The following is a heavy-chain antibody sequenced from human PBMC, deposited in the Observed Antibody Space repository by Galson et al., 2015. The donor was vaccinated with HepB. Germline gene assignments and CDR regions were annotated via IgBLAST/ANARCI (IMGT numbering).Heavy chain of an antibody. J-gene: IGHJ4*02. Sequence: SLRLSCAASGFTFSSYGMHWVRQAPGKGLEWVAVISYDGSNKYYADSVKGRFTISRDNSKNTLYLQMNSLRAEDTAVYYCAPISGGIDYWGQGTLVTVSS. V-gene: IGHV3-30*03. CDR2: ISYDGSNK. CDR3: APISGGIDY. D-gene: IGHD3-16*01. CDR1: GFTFSSYG.